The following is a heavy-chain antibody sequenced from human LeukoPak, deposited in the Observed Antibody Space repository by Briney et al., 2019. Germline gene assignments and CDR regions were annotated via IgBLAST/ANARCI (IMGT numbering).Heavy chain of an antibody. V-gene: IGHV1-2*02. CDR3: ARSQLERQKHDY. Sequence: ASVKVSCKASGYTFTCYYMHWVRQAPGQGLEWMGWINPNSGGTNYAQKFQGRVTMTRDTSISTAYMELSRLRSDDTAVYYCARSQLERQKHDYWGQGTLVTVSS. D-gene: IGHD1-1*01. CDR2: INPNSGGT. J-gene: IGHJ4*02. CDR1: GYTFTCYY.